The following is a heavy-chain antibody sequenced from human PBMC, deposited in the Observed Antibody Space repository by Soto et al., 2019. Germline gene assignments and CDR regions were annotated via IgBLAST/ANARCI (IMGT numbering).Heavy chain of an antibody. J-gene: IGHJ3*01. CDR3: XXXXXXXXXXFDV. CDR2: ISTDGSFT. CDR1: GFTFSYHW. V-gene: IGHV3-74*03. Sequence: EVQLVESGGGLVQPGGSLRLSCTASGFTFSYHWMHWVRQAPGQGLEGVSRISTDGSFTTYADFVGGRFTISRDNXXXXXXXXXXXXXXXXXXXXXXXXXXXXXXXXFDVWGQGTMVTVSS.